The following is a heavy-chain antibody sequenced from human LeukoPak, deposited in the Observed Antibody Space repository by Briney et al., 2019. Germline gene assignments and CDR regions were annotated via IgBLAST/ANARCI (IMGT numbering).Heavy chain of an antibody. CDR1: GYAFTTYG. D-gene: IGHD2-2*01. J-gene: IGHJ4*02. V-gene: IGHV1-18*01. CDR2: ISAYNGNT. Sequence: ASVKVSRMPSGYAFTTYGIRWGLQAPGQGLGCGGWISAYNGNTNYAQKPRGRVTMTTDTSTSTAYMELGSLRSHGTGVYYCARDLGDQLLRFDYWGQGTLGTVSS. CDR3: ARDLGDQLLRFDY.